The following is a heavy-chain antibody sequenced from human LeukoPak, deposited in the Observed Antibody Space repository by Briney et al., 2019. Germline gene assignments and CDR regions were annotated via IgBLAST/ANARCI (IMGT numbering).Heavy chain of an antibody. V-gene: IGHV4-31*03. Sequence: PSQTLSLSCTVSGGSISSGGYYWSWIRQHPGKGLEWIGYIYYSGSTYYNPSLKSRVTISVDTSKNQFSLKLSSVTAADTAVYYCARDRGSHPPYYFDYWGPGTLVTVSS. J-gene: IGHJ4*02. CDR1: GGSISSGGYY. CDR3: ARDRGSHPPYYFDY. D-gene: IGHD3-10*01. CDR2: IYYSGST.